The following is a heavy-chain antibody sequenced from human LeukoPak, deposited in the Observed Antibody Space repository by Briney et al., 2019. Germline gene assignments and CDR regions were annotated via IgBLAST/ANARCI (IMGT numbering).Heavy chain of an antibody. CDR1: GGSISSYY. D-gene: IGHD6-19*01. CDR3: ASTAVAVAGNRAYYFDY. Sequence: SETLSLTCTVSGGSISSYYWSWIRQPAGKGPEWIGRIYTSGSTNYNPSLKSRVTMSVDTSKNQFSLKLSSVTAADTAVYYCASTAVAVAGNRAYYFDYWGQGTLVTVSS. V-gene: IGHV4-4*07. CDR2: IYTSGST. J-gene: IGHJ4*02.